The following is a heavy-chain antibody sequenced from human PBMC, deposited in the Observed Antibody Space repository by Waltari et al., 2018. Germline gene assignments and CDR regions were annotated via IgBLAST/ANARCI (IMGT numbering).Heavy chain of an antibody. V-gene: IGHV1-69*12. Sequence: QVQLVQSGAEVKKPGSSVKVSCKASGGTFRRYAIRVVRQAPGQGLEWMGGIIPIFGTANYAQKFQGRVTITADESTSTAYMELSSLRSEDTAVYYCARLAAAGTRGPFDPWGQGTLVTVSS. CDR1: GGTFRRYA. J-gene: IGHJ5*02. CDR2: IIPIFGTA. CDR3: ARLAAAGTRGPFDP. D-gene: IGHD6-13*01.